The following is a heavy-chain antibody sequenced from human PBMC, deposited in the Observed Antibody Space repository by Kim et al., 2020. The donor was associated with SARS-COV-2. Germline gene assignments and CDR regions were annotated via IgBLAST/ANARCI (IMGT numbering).Heavy chain of an antibody. V-gene: IGHV4-34*01. D-gene: IGHD2-15*01. Sequence: NANPSLKRRVTISVDTSKNQFSLKLSSVTAADTAVYYCASRSVVAATPDYWGQGTLVTVSS. J-gene: IGHJ4*02. CDR3: ASRSVVAATPDY.